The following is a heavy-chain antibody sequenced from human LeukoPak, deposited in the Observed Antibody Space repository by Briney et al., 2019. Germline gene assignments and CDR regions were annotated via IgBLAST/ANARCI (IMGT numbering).Heavy chain of an antibody. V-gene: IGHV3-11*01. D-gene: IGHD2-21*02. CDR1: GFIFSDYY. CDR3: ARLHPLAYCGGDCYVDY. Sequence: GGSLRLSCAASGFIFSDYYMSWIRQAPGKGLEWVSYISSSGITIYYADSVKGRFTISRDNAKNSLHLQMNSLRAEDTAVYYCARLHPLAYCGGDCYVDYWGQGTLVTVSS. J-gene: IGHJ4*02. CDR2: ISSSGITI.